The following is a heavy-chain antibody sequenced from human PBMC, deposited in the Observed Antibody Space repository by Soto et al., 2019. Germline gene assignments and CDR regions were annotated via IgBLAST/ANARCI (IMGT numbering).Heavy chain of an antibody. CDR2: ISYNGNT. D-gene: IGHD3-22*01. CDR3: ARVEDYFDSSGYAH. CDR1: GYTFTNYG. V-gene: IGHV1-18*04. J-gene: IGHJ4*02. Sequence: QVQLVQSGAEVKKPGASVKVSCKAFGYTFTNYGITWVQQAPGQGLEWMGWISYNGNTNYAQKYQGRVTMTTDTSTSTAYMELRSLTSDDTAVFYCARVEDYFDSSGYAHWGLGTLVTVSS.